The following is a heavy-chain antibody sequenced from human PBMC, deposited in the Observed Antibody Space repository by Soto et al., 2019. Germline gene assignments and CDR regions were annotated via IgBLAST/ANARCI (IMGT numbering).Heavy chain of an antibody. D-gene: IGHD6-13*01. CDR2: ISWNSGSI. CDR1: GFTFDDYA. V-gene: IGHV3-9*01. J-gene: IGHJ4*02. CDR3: ARGIAAAGTVDRFDY. Sequence: SLRLSCAASGFTFDDYAMHWVRQAPGKGLEWVSGISWNSGSIGYADSVKGRFTISRDNAKNSLYLQMNSLRAEDTAVYYCARGIAAAGTVDRFDYWGQGTLVTVSS.